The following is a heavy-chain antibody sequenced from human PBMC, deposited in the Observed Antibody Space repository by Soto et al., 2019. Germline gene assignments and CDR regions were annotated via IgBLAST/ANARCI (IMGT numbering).Heavy chain of an antibody. J-gene: IGHJ5*02. D-gene: IGHD6-13*01. CDR3: ARRYSSSWDGNWFDP. V-gene: IGHV4-39*01. CDR2: IYYSGST. CDR1: GGSISSSSYY. Sequence: SETLSLTCTVSGGSISSSSYYWGWIRQPPGKGLEWIGSIYYSGSTYYNPSLKSRVTISVDTSKNQFSLKLSSVTAADTAVYYCARRYSSSWDGNWFDPWGQGTLVTVS.